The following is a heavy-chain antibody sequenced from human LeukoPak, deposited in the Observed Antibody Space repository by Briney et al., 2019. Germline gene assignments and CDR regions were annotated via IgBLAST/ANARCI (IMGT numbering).Heavy chain of an antibody. CDR1: GYNFFTYW. CDR3: ARPECSSTRCYLYFQH. D-gene: IGHD2-2*01. CDR2: IYPADSQT. Sequence: GESLKISCKASGYNFFTYWIGWVRQMPGKGLEWMGIIYPADSQTRYSPSFQGPVTISADRSISTAYLQWSSLKASDTAIYYCARPECSSTRCYLYFQHWGQGTLGTVSS. V-gene: IGHV5-51*01. J-gene: IGHJ1*01.